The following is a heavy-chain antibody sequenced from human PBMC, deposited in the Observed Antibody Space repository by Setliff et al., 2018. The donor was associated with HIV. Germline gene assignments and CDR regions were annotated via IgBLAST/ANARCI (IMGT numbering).Heavy chain of an antibody. D-gene: IGHD6-6*01. V-gene: IGHV1-46*02. CDR2: INPSSGST. J-gene: IGHJ1*01. Sequence: ASVMVSCKASGYTFNSNYMHWVRQAPGQGLEWMGIINPSSGSTTYAQKFQGRVTMTRDTSTSTVYMELSSLRSEDTAVYYCARDPAPSSSASYFQHWGQGTPVTVSS. CDR1: GYTFNSNY. CDR3: ARDPAPSSSASYFQH.